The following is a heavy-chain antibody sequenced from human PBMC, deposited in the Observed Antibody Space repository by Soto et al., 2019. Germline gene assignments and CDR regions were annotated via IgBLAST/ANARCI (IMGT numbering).Heavy chain of an antibody. CDR1: GFTFSSYA. J-gene: IGHJ5*02. V-gene: IGHV3-30-3*01. Sequence: QVQLVESGGGVVLPGRSLRLSCAASGFTFSSYAMHWVRQAPGKGLEWVAVISYDGSNKYYADSVKGRFTISRDNSKNTLYLQMNSLRAEDTAVYYCARDLEVAVAGAWGQGTLVTVSS. D-gene: IGHD6-19*01. CDR3: ARDLEVAVAGA. CDR2: ISYDGSNK.